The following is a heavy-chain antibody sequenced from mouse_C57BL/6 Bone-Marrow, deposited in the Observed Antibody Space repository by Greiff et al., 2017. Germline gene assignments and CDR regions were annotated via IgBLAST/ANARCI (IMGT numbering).Heavy chain of an antibody. CDR3: ARHWVWFAY. D-gene: IGHD4-1*01. Sequence: ESGPGLVKPSQSLSLTCSVTGYSITSGYYWNWIRQFPGNKLEWMGYISYDGSNHYNPSLKNRISITRDTSKNQFFLKLNSVTTEDTATYYCARHWVWFAYWGQGTLVTVSA. J-gene: IGHJ3*01. CDR2: ISYDGSN. V-gene: IGHV3-6*01. CDR1: GYSITSGYY.